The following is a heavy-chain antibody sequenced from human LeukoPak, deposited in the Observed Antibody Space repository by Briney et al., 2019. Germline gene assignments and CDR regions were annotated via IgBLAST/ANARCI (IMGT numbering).Heavy chain of an antibody. CDR1: GFTFSTFA. J-gene: IGHJ4*02. CDR2: IYYSGST. Sequence: KTGGSLRLSCIASGFTFSTFAMSWVRQTPGKGLEWIGTIYYSGSTYYNPSLKSRVTISVDTSKNHFSLKVSSVTAADTAVYYCARQNAAGDLDYWGQGTLVTVSS. D-gene: IGHD6-13*01. CDR3: ARQNAAGDLDY. V-gene: IGHV4-39*01.